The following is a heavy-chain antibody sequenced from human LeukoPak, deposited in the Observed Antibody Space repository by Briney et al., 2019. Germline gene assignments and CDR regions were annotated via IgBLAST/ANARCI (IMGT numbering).Heavy chain of an antibody. V-gene: IGHV1-46*03. J-gene: IGHJ4*02. CDR2: INPSGGST. Sequence: ASVEVSCQASGSPFPNYYMHWVRQAPGQGLEWMGIINPSGGSTSYAQKFQGRVTMTRDTSTSTVYMELSSLRSEDTAVYYCATTQYSSSSAVDYWGQGTLVTVSS. CDR1: GSPFPNYY. CDR3: ATTQYSSSSAVDY. D-gene: IGHD6-6*01.